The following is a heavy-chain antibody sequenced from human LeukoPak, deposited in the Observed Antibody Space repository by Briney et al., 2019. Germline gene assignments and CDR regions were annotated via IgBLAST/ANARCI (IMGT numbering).Heavy chain of an antibody. V-gene: IGHV3-23*01. CDR2: ISGSGGST. Sequence: HPGGSLRLSCAASGFTFSSYAMSWVRQAPGKGLEWVSAISGSGGSTYYADSVKGRFTISRDNAKNSLYLQMNSLRAEDTAVYYCARDPYGSGSYINWFDPWGQGTLVTVSS. J-gene: IGHJ5*02. CDR1: GFTFSSYA. D-gene: IGHD3-10*01. CDR3: ARDPYGSGSYINWFDP.